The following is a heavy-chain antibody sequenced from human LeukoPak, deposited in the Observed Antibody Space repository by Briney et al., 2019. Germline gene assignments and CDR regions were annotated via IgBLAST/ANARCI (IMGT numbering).Heavy chain of an antibody. V-gene: IGHV3-74*01. CDR1: GFTFSSYW. D-gene: IGHD3-3*01. CDR3: AVFGVVNPLCFDY. J-gene: IGHJ4*02. Sequence: GGSLRLSCAASGFTFSSYWMHWVRQAPGKGLVWVSRINSDGSSTSYADSVKGRLTISRDNAKNTLYLQMNSLRAEDTAVYYCAVFGVVNPLCFDYWGQGTLVTVFS. CDR2: INSDGSST.